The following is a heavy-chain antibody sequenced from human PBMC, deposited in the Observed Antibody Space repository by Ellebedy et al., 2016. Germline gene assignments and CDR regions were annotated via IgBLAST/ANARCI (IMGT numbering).Heavy chain of an antibody. CDR2: ISVSGGST. V-gene: IGHV3-23*01. CDR1: GFTFSSYA. J-gene: IGHJ4*02. D-gene: IGHD5-24*01. CDR3: AKWRWRQSEFEY. Sequence: GGSLRLSXAVSGFTFSSYAMSWVRQAPGKGLEWVSGISVSGGSTYYADSVKGRFTISSDNSKNMLYLQMNSLRAEDRAVYYCAKWRWRQSEFEYWGQGTLVTVSS.